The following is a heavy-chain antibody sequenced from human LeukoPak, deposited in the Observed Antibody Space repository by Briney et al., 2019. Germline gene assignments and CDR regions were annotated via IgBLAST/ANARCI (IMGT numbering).Heavy chain of an antibody. D-gene: IGHD4-17*01. CDR1: GGSASSGSYY. CDR2: IYYSGST. J-gene: IGHJ4*02. V-gene: IGHV4-61*01. Sequence: SETLSLTCTVSGGSASSGSYYWSWIRQPPGKGLEWIGYIYYSGSTNYNPSLKSRVTISVDTSKNQFSLKLSSVTAADTAVYYCARARAPYGDYERYYFDYWGQGTLVTVSS. CDR3: ARARAPYGDYERYYFDY.